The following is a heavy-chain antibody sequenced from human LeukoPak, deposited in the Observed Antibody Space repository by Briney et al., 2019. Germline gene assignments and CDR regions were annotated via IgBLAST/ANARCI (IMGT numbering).Heavy chain of an antibody. Sequence: GGSLRLSCAASGFAFNSYAMNWVRQAPGKGLEWVSYISSSGSTKHYADSVKGRFTISRDNAKNSLFLQMNSLRPEDTAVYYCARVDYGVAIPFDYWGQGTLVTVSS. CDR1: GFAFNSYA. CDR2: ISSSGSTK. CDR3: ARVDYGVAIPFDY. J-gene: IGHJ4*02. D-gene: IGHD4-17*01. V-gene: IGHV3-48*03.